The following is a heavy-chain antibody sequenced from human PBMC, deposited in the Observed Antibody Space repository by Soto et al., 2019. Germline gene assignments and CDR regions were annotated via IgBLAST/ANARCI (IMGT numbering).Heavy chain of an antibody. CDR3: AHRRGGWNYFDY. V-gene: IGHV2-5*02. D-gene: IGHD6-19*01. CDR2: IYWDDDK. Sequence: QITLKESGPTLVKPTQTLTLTCTFSGFSLSTSGVGVGWIRQPPGKALEWLALIYWDDDKRYSPSLKSRLTITKDTSKNQVVLTMTNMDPVHTATYYCAHRRGGWNYFDYWGQGTLVTVSS. J-gene: IGHJ4*02. CDR1: GFSLSTSGVG.